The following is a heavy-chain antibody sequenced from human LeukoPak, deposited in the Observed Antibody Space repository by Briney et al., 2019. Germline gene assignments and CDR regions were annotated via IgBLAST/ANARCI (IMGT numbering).Heavy chain of an antibody. J-gene: IGHJ3*02. CDR1: GFNFASNW. D-gene: IGHD1-26*01. CDR3: ARVGSGSYFLDGFDI. CDR2: INSGGSAT. V-gene: IGHV3-74*01. Sequence: GGSLRLSCAASGFNFASNWMHWVRQTPGKGLMWVSRINSGGSATSYADSVEGRFTISRDNAKNTLYLQMNSLRAEDTAVYYCARVGSGSYFLDGFDIWGQGTMVTVSS.